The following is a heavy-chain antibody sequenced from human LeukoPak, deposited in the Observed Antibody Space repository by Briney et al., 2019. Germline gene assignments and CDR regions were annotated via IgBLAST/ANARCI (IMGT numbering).Heavy chain of an antibody. J-gene: IGHJ4*02. CDR1: GYSFTSYW. CDR3: ARLYGSGSYYPYYFDY. Sequence: GESLMISCKGSGYSFTSYWIGWVRQMPGKGLEWMGIIYPGDSDTRYSPSFQGQVTISADKSISTAYLQWSSLKASDTAMYYCARLYGSGSYYPYYFDYWGQGTLVTVSS. D-gene: IGHD3-10*01. CDR2: IYPGDSDT. V-gene: IGHV5-51*01.